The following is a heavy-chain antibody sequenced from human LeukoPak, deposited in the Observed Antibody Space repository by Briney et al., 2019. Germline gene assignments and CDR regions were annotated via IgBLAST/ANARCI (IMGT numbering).Heavy chain of an antibody. Sequence: SETLSLTCTVSGYSISSDYYWGWIRQPPGKGLEWIGSIHHSGRTYCNPSLKSRVTISVDTSKNQFSLKLSSVTAADTAVYYCARAVAGSFDYWGQGTLVTVSS. J-gene: IGHJ4*02. CDR3: ARAVAGSFDY. D-gene: IGHD6-19*01. V-gene: IGHV4-38-2*02. CDR1: GYSISSDYY. CDR2: IHHSGRT.